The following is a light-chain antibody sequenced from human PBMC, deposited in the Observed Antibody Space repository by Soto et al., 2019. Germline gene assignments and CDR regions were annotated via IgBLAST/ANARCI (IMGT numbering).Light chain of an antibody. CDR3: QQYDNPLT. J-gene: IGKJ4*02. Sequence: DIQMTQSPSTLSASVGDRAPITCRASENVGACLAWYQQKPGKAPKLLIYRASSIESGIPARFSGSGSGTDFTFTISSLQPEDIATYYCQQYDNPLTFGGGTKVDIK. CDR2: RAS. CDR1: ENVGAC. V-gene: IGKV1-5*03.